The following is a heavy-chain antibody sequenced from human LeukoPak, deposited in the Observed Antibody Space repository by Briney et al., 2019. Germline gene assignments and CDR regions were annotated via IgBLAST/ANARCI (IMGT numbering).Heavy chain of an antibody. Sequence: GGSLRLSCAASGFTVSSNYMSWVRQAPGKGLEWVSVIYSGGSTYYADSVKGRFTISRDNSKNTLYLQMNSLRAEDTAVYYCAKDPPGVVVPASDAFDIWGQGTMVTVSS. D-gene: IGHD2-2*01. V-gene: IGHV3-66*01. CDR2: IYSGGST. CDR3: AKDPPGVVVPASDAFDI. CDR1: GFTVSSNY. J-gene: IGHJ3*02.